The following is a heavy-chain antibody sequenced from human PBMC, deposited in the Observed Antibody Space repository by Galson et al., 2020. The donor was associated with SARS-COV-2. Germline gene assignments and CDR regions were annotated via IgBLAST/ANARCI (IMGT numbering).Heavy chain of an antibody. D-gene: IGHD1-26*01. V-gene: IGHV4-34*01. CDR3: ARLRSYTQPRYYMDV. CDR1: GGSFSGYY. CDR2: INHVGYT. Sequence: SETLSLTCAVYGGSFSGYYWSWIRQPPGKGLEWIGEINHVGYTDYKPSLKSRVSISVDTSKNQFSLKLSSVTAADTAVYYCARLRSYTQPRYYMDVWGKGTTVTVSS. J-gene: IGHJ6*03.